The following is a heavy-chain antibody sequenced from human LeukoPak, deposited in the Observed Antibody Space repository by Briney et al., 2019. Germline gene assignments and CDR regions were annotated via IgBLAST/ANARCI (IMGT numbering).Heavy chain of an antibody. CDR3: AVLGVYCSGGSCYSDFDY. CDR1: GYTFTTYG. Sequence: ASVKVSCKSSGYTFTTYGITWVRQAPGQGLEWMGWISAYNGNTNYAQKLQGRVTMTRDTSTSTVYMELSSLRSEDTAVYYCAVLGVYCSGGSCYSDFDYWGQGTLVTVSS. CDR2: ISAYNGNT. D-gene: IGHD2-15*01. J-gene: IGHJ4*02. V-gene: IGHV1-18*01.